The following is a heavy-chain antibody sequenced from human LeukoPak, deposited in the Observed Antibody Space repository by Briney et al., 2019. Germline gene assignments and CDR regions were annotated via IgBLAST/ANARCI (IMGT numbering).Heavy chain of an antibody. CDR1: GYTFSSYW. CDR2: IYPGDSDT. V-gene: IGHV5-51*01. D-gene: IGHD2-8*02. Sequence: GESLKISCKVSGYTFSSYWIGWVRQMPGKGLEWMGIIYPGDSDTRYSPSFQGQVTISADKSITTAYLQWNSLKASDTAMYYCARSTGATGPVDYWGQGTRVTVSS. CDR3: ARSTGATGPVDY. J-gene: IGHJ4*02.